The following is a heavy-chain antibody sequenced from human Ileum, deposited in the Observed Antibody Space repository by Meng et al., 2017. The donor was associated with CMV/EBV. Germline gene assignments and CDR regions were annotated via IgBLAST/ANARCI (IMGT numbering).Heavy chain of an antibody. Sequence: QVQRVQSGGGVKEPAASVKVSCKPSGYTVTDYYLHWVRQAPGQGLEWMGWINPNSGGTSYAQKFRGRVTMTGDTSISTGYMELSRLTSDDTAVYYCARVVGGSSGYVYWGQGTLVTVSS. D-gene: IGHD5-12*01. CDR2: INPNSGGT. CDR3: ARVVGGSSGYVY. CDR1: GYTVTDYY. J-gene: IGHJ4*02. V-gene: IGHV1-2*02.